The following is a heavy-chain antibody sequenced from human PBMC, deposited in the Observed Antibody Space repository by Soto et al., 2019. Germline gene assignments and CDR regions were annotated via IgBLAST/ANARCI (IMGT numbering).Heavy chain of an antibody. V-gene: IGHV3-21*04. CDR2: ISSSSSYI. J-gene: IGHJ6*01. CDR1: GFTFSSYS. Sequence: EVQLVESGGGLVKPGGSLRLSCAASGFTFSSYSMNWVRQAPGKGLEWVSSISSSSSYIYYADSVKGRVTISRDNTKHSLWMQMKCLRSESRAVDYLARGGYGGRNSCVYYCGMYVCSQGTPVTVAA. D-gene: IGHD2-2*01. CDR3: ARGGYGGRNSCVYYCGMYV.